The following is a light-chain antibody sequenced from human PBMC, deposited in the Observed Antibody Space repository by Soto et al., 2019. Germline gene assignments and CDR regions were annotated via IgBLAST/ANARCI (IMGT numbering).Light chain of an antibody. CDR3: QSYDSSLSAVV. CDR2: GNS. CDR1: SSNIGGGYD. J-gene: IGLJ2*01. V-gene: IGLV1-40*01. Sequence: QSVLTQPPSVSGAPGQRVTISCTGSSSNIGGGYDVHWYQQLPGTAPKLLIYGNSNRPSGVPDRFSGSKSGTSASLAITGRQAEDEADYYCQSYDSSLSAVVFGGGTQLTVL.